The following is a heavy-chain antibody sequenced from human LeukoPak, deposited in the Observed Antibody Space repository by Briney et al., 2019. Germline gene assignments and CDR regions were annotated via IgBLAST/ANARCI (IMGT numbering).Heavy chain of an antibody. J-gene: IGHJ4*02. D-gene: IGHD3-3*01. CDR3: ADLADFWSGYFYFDY. CDR2: IYWNDDK. Sequence: SGPTLVKPTQTLTLTCTFSGFSLSTSGVVVGWIRQPPGKALEWLALIYWNDDKRYSPSLKSRLTITKDTSKNQVVLTMTNMDPVDTATYYCADLADFWSGYFYFDYWGQGTLVTVSS. V-gene: IGHV2-5*01. CDR1: GFSLSTSGVV.